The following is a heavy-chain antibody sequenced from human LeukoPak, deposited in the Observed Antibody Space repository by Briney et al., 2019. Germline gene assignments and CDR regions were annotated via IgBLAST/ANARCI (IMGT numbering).Heavy chain of an antibody. D-gene: IGHD2-21*01. V-gene: IGHV5-51*01. CDR1: GFSFTNSW. J-gene: IGHJ4*02. CDR2: IYPGDSDT. Sequence: GESLKISCKGFGFSFTNSWIGWVRQMPGKGLEWMGIIYPGDSDTRYSPSFRGQVTMSVDKSISTAYLQWNSLKASDSAMYYCARQPRAGEFDYWGRGTLVIVSS. CDR3: ARQPRAGEFDY.